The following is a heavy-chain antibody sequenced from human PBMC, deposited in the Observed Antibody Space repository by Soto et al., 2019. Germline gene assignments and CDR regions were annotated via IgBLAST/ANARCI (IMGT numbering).Heavy chain of an antibody. D-gene: IGHD4-17*01. CDR3: ARGLDYARWFDP. CDR2: IYYSGST. V-gene: IGHV4-59*01. CDR1: GGSISSYY. Sequence: ASETLSLTCTVSGGSISSYYWSWIRQPPGKGLEWIGYIYYSGSTNYNPSLKSRVTISVDTSKNQFSLKLSSVTAADTAVYYCARGLDYARWFDPWGQGTLVTVSS. J-gene: IGHJ5*02.